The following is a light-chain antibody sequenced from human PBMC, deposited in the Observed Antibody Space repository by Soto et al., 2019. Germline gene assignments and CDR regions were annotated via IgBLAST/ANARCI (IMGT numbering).Light chain of an antibody. CDR2: GAS. J-gene: IGKJ4*01. V-gene: IGKV3-20*01. CDR3: QQYYSTPFA. CDR1: ENVGSSF. Sequence: EIVLTQSPGTLSLSPGERATLSCRASENVGSSFLAWYRQKPGQAPRLLIYGASVRAPGIPDRFSGSGSGRDFTLSISRLEPEDVAVYYCQQYYSTPFAFGGGTKVEIK.